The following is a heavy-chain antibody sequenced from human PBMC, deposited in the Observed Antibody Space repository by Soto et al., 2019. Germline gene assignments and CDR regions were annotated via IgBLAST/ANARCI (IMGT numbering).Heavy chain of an antibody. CDR2: IIPILGIA. V-gene: IGHV1-69*02. CDR3: ARNNVPFVLSDAFDI. Sequence: SVKVSCKASGGTFSSYTISWVRQAPGQGLEWMGRIIPILGIANHAQKFQGRVTITADKSTSTAYMELSSLRSEDTAVYYCARNNVPFVLSDAFDIWGQGTMVTVSS. J-gene: IGHJ3*02. CDR1: GGTFSSYT. D-gene: IGHD1-20*01.